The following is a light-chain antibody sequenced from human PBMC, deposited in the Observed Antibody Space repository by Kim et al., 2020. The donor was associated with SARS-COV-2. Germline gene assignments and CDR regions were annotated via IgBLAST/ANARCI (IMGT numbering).Light chain of an antibody. V-gene: IGKV3-11*01. J-gene: IGKJ4*01. Sequence: LSPGERATLSCRASQSVSNYLIWYQQKPGQAPRLVIYDATKRATGIPARFSGIGSGTDFTLTISSLEPEDFAVYYCQQRKSWPLTFGGGTKVDIK. CDR2: DAT. CDR1: QSVSNY. CDR3: QQRKSWPLT.